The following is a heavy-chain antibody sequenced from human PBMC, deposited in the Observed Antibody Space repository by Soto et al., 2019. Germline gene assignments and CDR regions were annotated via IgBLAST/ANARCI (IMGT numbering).Heavy chain of an antibody. Sequence: QVQLVQSGAEVKKPGASVTVSCKASGYTFTNYYIHWVRQATGQGLEWMGIINPSGGSTNSPQKFQGRVTMTRDTSTSTVYMELNSLRSEDTAVYYCARGYDVLTAYYLGGLWGQGTEVTVSS. J-gene: IGHJ4*03. CDR2: INPSGGST. D-gene: IGHD3-9*01. CDR3: ARGYDVLTAYYLGGL. CDR1: GYTFTNYY. V-gene: IGHV1-46*01.